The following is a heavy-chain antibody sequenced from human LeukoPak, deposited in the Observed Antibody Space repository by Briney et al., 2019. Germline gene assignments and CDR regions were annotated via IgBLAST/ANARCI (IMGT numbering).Heavy chain of an antibody. CDR3: VTGRGDL. CDR1: GFTFDDYW. Sequence: GGSLRLSRAASGFTFDDYWLNWVRQTPRKGLAWVVIIKQDGSEKFYVDSVKGRFIISRDNAKNSLTLQMNSVRDEDTGVYYCVTGRGDLWGQGTLVTVSS. V-gene: IGHV3-7*01. J-gene: IGHJ5*02. CDR2: IKQDGSEK.